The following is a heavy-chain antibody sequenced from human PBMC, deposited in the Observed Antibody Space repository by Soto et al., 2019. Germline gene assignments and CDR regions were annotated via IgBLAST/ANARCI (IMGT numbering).Heavy chain of an antibody. D-gene: IGHD3-22*01. J-gene: IGHJ5*02. CDR1: GGSISSYY. CDR3: ARVSTMTSPRNWFDP. CDR2: IYYSGST. V-gene: IGHV4-59*01. Sequence: SETLSLTCTVSGGSISSYYWSWIRQPPGKGLEWIGYIYYSGSTNYNPSLKSRVTISVDTSKNQFSLKLSSVTAADTAVYYCARVSTMTSPRNWFDPWGQGTLVTVSS.